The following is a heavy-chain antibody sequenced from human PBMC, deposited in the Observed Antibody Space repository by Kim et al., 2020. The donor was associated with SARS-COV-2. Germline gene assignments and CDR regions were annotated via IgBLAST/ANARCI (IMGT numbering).Heavy chain of an antibody. Sequence: ASVKVSCKASGYTFTSYAMNWVRQAPGQGLEWMGWINTNTGNPTYAQGFTGRFVFSLDTSVSTAYLQISSLKAEDTAVYYCARDLDIVVVVAARQGLSEGSFGYWGQGTLVTVSS. V-gene: IGHV7-4-1*02. J-gene: IGHJ4*02. CDR3: ARDLDIVVVVAARQGLSEGSFGY. CDR1: GYTFTSYA. CDR2: INTNTGNP. D-gene: IGHD2-15*01.